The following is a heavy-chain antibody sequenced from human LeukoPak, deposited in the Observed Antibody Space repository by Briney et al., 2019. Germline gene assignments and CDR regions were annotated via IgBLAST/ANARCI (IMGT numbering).Heavy chain of an antibody. J-gene: IGHJ6*04. CDR1: GGSFSGYY. V-gene: IGHV4-34*01. D-gene: IGHD2-2*01. CDR2: INHSGST. CDR3: ARGSTPAATRSKGYYYYGMDV. Sequence: SETLSLTCAVYGGSFSGYYWSWIRQPPGKGLEWIGEINHSGSTNYNPSLKSRVTISVDTSKNQFSLKLSSVTAADTAVYYCARGSTPAATRSKGYYYYGMDVWGKGTTVTVSS.